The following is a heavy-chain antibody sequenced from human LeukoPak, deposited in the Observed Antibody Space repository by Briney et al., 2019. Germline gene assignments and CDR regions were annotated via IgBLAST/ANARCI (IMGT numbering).Heavy chain of an antibody. V-gene: IGHV3-48*03. J-gene: IGHJ4*02. CDR1: GFTFSTYE. D-gene: IGHD3-3*01. Sequence: GGSLRLSCAASGFTFSTYEMNWVRQAPGKGLEWVSYICTSGSTIYYADSVKGRFTISRDNARNSLYMQMNSLRAEDTALYYCARVNPYYDFWGGFGYWGQGTLVTVSS. CDR2: ICTSGSTI. CDR3: ARVNPYYDFWGGFGY.